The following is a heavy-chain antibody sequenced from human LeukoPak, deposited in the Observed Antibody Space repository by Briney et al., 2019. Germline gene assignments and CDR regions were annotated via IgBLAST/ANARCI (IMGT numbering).Heavy chain of an antibody. J-gene: IGHJ4*02. Sequence: ASVKVSCKASGYTFTSYYMHWVRQAPGQGLEWMGIINPSGGSTSYAQKLQGRVTMTTDTSTSTAYMELRSLRSDDTAVYYCSSTMVRGVTWWGQGTLVTVSS. CDR1: GYTFTSYY. CDR2: INPSGGST. CDR3: SSTMVRGVTW. D-gene: IGHD3-10*01. V-gene: IGHV1-46*01.